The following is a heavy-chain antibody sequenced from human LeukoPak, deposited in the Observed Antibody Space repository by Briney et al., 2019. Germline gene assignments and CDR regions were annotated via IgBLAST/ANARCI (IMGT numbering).Heavy chain of an antibody. CDR3: ARRGGYSSSWFY. J-gene: IGHJ4*02. CDR2: INHSGST. Sequence: NPSETLSLTCTVSGGSISSSSYYWSWIRQPPGKGLEWIGEINHSGSTIYNPSLKSRVTISVDTSKNQFSLKLSSVTAADTAVYYCARRGGYSSSWFYWGQGTLVTVSS. D-gene: IGHD6-13*01. V-gene: IGHV4-39*07. CDR1: GGSISSSSYY.